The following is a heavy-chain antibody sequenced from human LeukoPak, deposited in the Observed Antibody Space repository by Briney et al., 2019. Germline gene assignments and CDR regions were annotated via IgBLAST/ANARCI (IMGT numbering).Heavy chain of an antibody. CDR2: INHSGST. CDR3: ARKKAPNYDILTGYSHYYYYYYMDV. CDR1: GYSISRGDY. D-gene: IGHD3-9*01. V-gene: IGHV4-38-2*01. J-gene: IGHJ6*03. Sequence: SETLSLTCAVSGYSISRGDYWGWIRQPPGKGLEWIGEINHSGSTNYNPSLKSRVTISVDTSKNQFSLKLSSVTAADTAVYYCARKKAPNYDILTGYSHYYYYYYMDVWGKGTTVTVSS.